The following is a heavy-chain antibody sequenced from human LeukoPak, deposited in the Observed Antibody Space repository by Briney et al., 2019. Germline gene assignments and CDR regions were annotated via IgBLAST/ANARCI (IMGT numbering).Heavy chain of an antibody. V-gene: IGHV1-2*02. Sequence: ASVRVSCRASGCTFTDYYIHWVRQAPGQGLEWMGWINPNGGGTNYAQKFQGSVTMTRDTSNSTAYMELNRLTSDDTAVYYCAKGSYSISSFDYWGQGTLVTVSS. D-gene: IGHD6-6*01. CDR2: INPNGGGT. CDR3: AKGSYSISSFDY. J-gene: IGHJ4*02. CDR1: GCTFTDYY.